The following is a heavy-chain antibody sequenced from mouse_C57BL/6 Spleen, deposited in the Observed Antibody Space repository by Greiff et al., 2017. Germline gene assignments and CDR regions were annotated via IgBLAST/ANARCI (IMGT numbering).Heavy chain of an antibody. CDR1: GSNIKDYY. V-gene: IGHV14-2*01. CDR3: AKGRYGYDWFAY. D-gene: IGHD2-2*01. J-gene: IGHJ3*01. Sequence: VQLQQSGAELVKPGASVKLSCTASGSNIKDYYMHWVKQRTEQGLEWIGRIDPEDGETKYAPKFQGKAPITADTYSNTAYLQLSSLTSEETAVYYCAKGRYGYDWFAYWGQGTLVTVSA. CDR2: IDPEDGET.